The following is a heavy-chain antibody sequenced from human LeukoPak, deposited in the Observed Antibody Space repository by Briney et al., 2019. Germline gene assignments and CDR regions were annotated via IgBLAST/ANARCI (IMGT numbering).Heavy chain of an antibody. D-gene: IGHD6-13*01. CDR2: IYSGGST. Sequence: GGSLRLSCAASGFTVSSNYMSWVRQAPGKGLEWVSVIYSGGSTYYADSVKGRFTISRDNSKSTLYIQMNSLRAEDTAVYYCARGAAGYYFDYWGQGTLVTVSS. CDR1: GFTVSSNY. J-gene: IGHJ4*02. CDR3: ARGAAGYYFDY. V-gene: IGHV3-53*01.